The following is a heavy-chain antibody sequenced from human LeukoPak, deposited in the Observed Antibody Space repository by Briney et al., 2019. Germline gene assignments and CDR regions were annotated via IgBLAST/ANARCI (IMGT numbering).Heavy chain of an antibody. D-gene: IGHD3-9*01. CDR3: ARDWYDNSDAFDI. CDR1: GFTFSSFS. Sequence: GGSLRLSCAVSGFTFSSFSMNWVRQAPGKGLEWVSYISSSGSTIYYADSVKGRFTISRDNAKNSLYLQMNSLRAEDTAVYYCARDWYDNSDAFDIWGQGTMVTVSS. V-gene: IGHV3-48*01. CDR2: ISSSGSTI. J-gene: IGHJ3*02.